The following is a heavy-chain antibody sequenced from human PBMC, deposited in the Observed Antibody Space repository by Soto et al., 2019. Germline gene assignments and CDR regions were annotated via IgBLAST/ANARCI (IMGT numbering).Heavy chain of an antibody. J-gene: IGHJ6*02. CDR1: GFTFDSYA. V-gene: IGHV3-23*01. CDR3: AKSDYGDYHYGMDV. Sequence: EVQLLESGGGLVQPGGSLRLSCAASGFTFDSYAMSWVRQAPGKGLEWVSTISGSGVSTYYADSVKGRFTISRDNSKNTVYLQMNSLRAEDTAVYYCAKSDYGDYHYGMDVWGQGTTVTVSS. D-gene: IGHD4-17*01. CDR2: ISGSGVST.